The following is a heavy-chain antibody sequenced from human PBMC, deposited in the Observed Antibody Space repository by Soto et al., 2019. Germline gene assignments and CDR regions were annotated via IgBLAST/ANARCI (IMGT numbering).Heavy chain of an antibody. Sequence: VQLQESGPGLVKPSETLSLTCTVSGGSFNSFHWSWVRQPPGKGLEWIGYIYYTGNTNYNPSLKSRVTISIHSSKNQFSLKLRSVTAADTAVYYCAREVSGYDSIGASSWFDPWGQGTLVTVSA. CDR2: IYYTGNT. J-gene: IGHJ5*02. D-gene: IGHD5-12*01. CDR3: AREVSGYDSIGASSWFDP. V-gene: IGHV4-59*01. CDR1: GGSFNSFH.